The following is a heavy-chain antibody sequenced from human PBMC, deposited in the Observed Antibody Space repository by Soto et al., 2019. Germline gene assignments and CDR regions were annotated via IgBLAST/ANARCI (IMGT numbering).Heavy chain of an antibody. V-gene: IGHV4-39*01. D-gene: IGHD3-3*01. CDR1: GGSISSSSYY. CDR2: IYYSGST. Sequence: SETLSLTCTVSGGSISSSSYYWGWIRQPPGKGLEWIGSIYYSGSTYYNPSLKSRVTISVDTSKNQFSLKLSSVTAADTAAYYCAGATFYVFWSGSRLNWRFDYWGQGTLVTVSS. J-gene: IGHJ4*02. CDR3: AGATFYVFWSGSRLNWRFDY.